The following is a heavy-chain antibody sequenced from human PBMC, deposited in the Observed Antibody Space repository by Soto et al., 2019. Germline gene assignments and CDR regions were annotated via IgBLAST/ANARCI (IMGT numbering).Heavy chain of an antibody. CDR1: GFTFTIHA. CDR2: ISYDGRNK. Sequence: GGSLRLSCAASGFTFTIHAMHWVRQAPGRGLEWVAVISYDGRNKYYADSVKGRFTISRDNSKNTLYVQMNSLKADDTAVYYCARDMAVAGERDNTYYDGMDVWGQGTTVTVSS. CDR3: ARDMAVAGERDNTYYDGMDV. D-gene: IGHD6-19*01. V-gene: IGHV3-30*04. J-gene: IGHJ6*02.